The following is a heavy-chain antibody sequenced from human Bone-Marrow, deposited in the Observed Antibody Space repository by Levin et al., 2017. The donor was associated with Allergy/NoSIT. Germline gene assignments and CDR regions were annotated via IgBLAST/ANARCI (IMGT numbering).Heavy chain of an antibody. D-gene: IGHD3-22*01. V-gene: IGHV3-21*01. CDR1: GILFGSYD. J-gene: IGHJ6*02. Sequence: GESLKISCAASGILFGSYDMNWVRQAPGKGLEWVSSISAGGNYIYYADSVKGRFTISRDNAKNSLFLQMNSLRAEDTAVYYCASWAMYHYDRSAFDYFYYAMDVWGQGTTVTVSS. CDR2: ISAGGNYI. CDR3: ASWAMYHYDRSAFDYFYYAMDV.